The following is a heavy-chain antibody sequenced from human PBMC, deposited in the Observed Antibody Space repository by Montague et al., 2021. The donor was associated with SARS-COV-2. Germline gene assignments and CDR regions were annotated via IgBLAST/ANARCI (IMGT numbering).Heavy chain of an antibody. J-gene: IGHJ4*02. Sequence: SLRLSCAASGFTFSSFALHWVRQAPGKGLEWAALISYDGNDKYYADSVKGRFTISRDNSKNTLYLQMNSLGAEDTAVYYCAREVSTMVRGRRRFDYWGQGTSVTVSS. D-gene: IGHD3-10*01. CDR3: AREVSTMVRGRRRFDY. V-gene: IGHV3-30*04. CDR1: GFTFSSFA. CDR2: ISYDGNDK.